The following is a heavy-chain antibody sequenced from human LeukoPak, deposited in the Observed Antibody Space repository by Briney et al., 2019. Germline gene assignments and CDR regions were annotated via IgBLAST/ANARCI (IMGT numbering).Heavy chain of an antibody. CDR3: GRDVDGASCSSSSCYGDYYYYGMEV. V-gene: IGHV1-2*02. CDR1: VYTFTGYY. CDR2: INPNSCGT. D-gene: IGHD2-2*01. Sequence: GASVKVSCKASVYTFTGYYMHWVRHAPGQRLEWMGWINPNSCGTNYAHKFQGRVSMSRDKSISTAFMELSRLRAVDAAVYYGGRDVDGASCSSSSCYGDYYYYGMEVWGQGTTVTVCS. J-gene: IGHJ6*02.